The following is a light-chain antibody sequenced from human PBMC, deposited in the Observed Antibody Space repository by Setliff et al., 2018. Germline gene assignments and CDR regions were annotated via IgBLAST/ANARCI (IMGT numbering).Light chain of an antibody. CDR3: QQRVNWPWT. J-gene: IGKJ1*01. Sequence: EIVLTPSPVTLSLSPGERATLSCRASQSVSSYLAWYQQKPGQAPRLLIYDASNRATGIPARFSGSGSGTDFTLTISSLEPEDFAVYYCQQRVNWPWTFGQGTKVDIK. CDR2: DAS. V-gene: IGKV3-11*01. CDR1: QSVSSY.